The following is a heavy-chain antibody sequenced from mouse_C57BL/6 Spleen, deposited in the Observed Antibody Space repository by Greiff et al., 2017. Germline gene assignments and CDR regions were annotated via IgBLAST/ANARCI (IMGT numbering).Heavy chain of an antibody. Sequence: EVQLQQSGTVLARPGASVKMSCKTSGYTFTSYWMHWVKQRPGQGLEWIGAIYPGNSDTSYNQKFKGKAKLTAVTSASTAYMELSSLTNEDAAVYYCTRGGSRNPTFAYWGQGTLVTVSA. CDR1: GYTFTSYW. CDR3: TRGGSRNPTFAY. J-gene: IGHJ3*01. CDR2: IYPGNSDT. V-gene: IGHV1-5*01. D-gene: IGHD1-1*01.